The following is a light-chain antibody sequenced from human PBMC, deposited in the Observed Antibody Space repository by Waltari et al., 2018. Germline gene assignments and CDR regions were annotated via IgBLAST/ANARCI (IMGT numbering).Light chain of an antibody. J-gene: IGLJ2*01. CDR2: ESS. Sequence: QSALTQPASVSGSPGQSITISCSGTSSDVGSHKFVSWFQQHPGKVPKLMIYESSKRPSGFSNRFSGSKSDNTASLTITGLQTEDEADYYCCSYVGGITPFLVFGGGTKVTVL. CDR3: CSYVGGITPFLV. V-gene: IGLV2-23*01. CDR1: SSDVGSHKF.